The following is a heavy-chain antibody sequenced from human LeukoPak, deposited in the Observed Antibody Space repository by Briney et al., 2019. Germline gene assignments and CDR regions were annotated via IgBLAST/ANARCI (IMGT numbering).Heavy chain of an antibody. D-gene: IGHD5-12*01. CDR3: ARDAGYSGYGGAFDI. V-gene: IGHV3-33*01. CDR1: GFIFSSYG. CDR2: IWYDGSNK. Sequence: GGSLRLSCAASGFIFSSYGMHWVRQAPGKGLEWVAVIWYDGSNKYYADSVKGRFSISRDNSKNTLYLQMNSLRAEDTAVYYCARDAGYSGYGGAFDIWGQGTMVTVSS. J-gene: IGHJ3*02.